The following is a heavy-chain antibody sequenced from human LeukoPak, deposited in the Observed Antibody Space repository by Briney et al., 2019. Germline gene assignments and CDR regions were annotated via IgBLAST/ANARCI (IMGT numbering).Heavy chain of an antibody. CDR3: ARGPLEYCSGGTCYSGRNWFDP. CDR2: INPNSGDT. CDR1: GYILTDYY. D-gene: IGHD2-15*01. V-gene: IGHV1-2*02. Sequence: ASVKVSCKASGYILTDYYMHWVRQAPGQGLEWMGWINPNSGDTNYAQKFQGRVTMTRDTSISTVYMELRRLRYDDTAAYYCARGPLEYCSGGTCYSGRNWFDPWGQGTLVTVSS. J-gene: IGHJ5*02.